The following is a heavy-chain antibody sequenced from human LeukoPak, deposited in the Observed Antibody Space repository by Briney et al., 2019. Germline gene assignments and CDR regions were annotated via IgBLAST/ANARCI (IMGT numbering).Heavy chain of an antibody. CDR3: ARHLGVTAAPLGY. CDR1: GGSISTDY. J-gene: IGHJ4*02. Sequence: PSETLSLTCTVSGGSISTDYWSWIRQAPGKGLEWIGYFSYNGKTNYNPSLESRVIISVATSKSQFSLKLSSVTAADTAVYYCARHLGVTAAPLGYWGRGTLVTVSS. D-gene: IGHD2-21*02. CDR2: FSYNGKT. V-gene: IGHV4-59*08.